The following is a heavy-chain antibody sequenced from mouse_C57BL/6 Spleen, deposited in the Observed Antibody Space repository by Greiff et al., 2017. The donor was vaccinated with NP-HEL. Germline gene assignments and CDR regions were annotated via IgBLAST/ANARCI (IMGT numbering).Heavy chain of an antibody. Sequence: VQLKESGPELVKPGASVKMSCKASGYTFTDYNMHWVKQSHGKSLEWIGYINPNNGGTSYNQKFKGKATLTVNKSSSTAYMELRSLTSEDSAVYYCARRGQLRLPAWFAYWGQGTLVTVSA. CDR1: GYTFTDYN. J-gene: IGHJ3*01. CDR3: ARRGQLRLPAWFAY. CDR2: INPNNGGT. D-gene: IGHD3-2*02. V-gene: IGHV1-22*01.